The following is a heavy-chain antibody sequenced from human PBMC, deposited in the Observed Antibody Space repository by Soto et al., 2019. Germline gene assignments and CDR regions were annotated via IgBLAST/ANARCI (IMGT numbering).Heavy chain of an antibody. Sequence: SETLSLTCTVSGGSISSYYCSWIRQPPGKGLEWIGYIYYSGSTNYNPSLKSRVTISVDTSKNQFSLKLSSVTAADTAVYYCARDYGSGSPPSYYYYYGMDVWGQGTAVTVSS. V-gene: IGHV4-59*01. J-gene: IGHJ6*02. CDR3: ARDYGSGSPPSYYYYYGMDV. D-gene: IGHD3-10*01. CDR1: GGSISSYY. CDR2: IYYSGST.